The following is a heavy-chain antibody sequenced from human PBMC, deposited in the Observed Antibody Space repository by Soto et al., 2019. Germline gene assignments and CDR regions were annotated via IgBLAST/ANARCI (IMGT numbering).Heavy chain of an antibody. CDR2: ISDSGGIT. D-gene: IGHD3-16*01. V-gene: IGHV3-23*01. CDR3: AKRGRLVTTHLYYFDY. J-gene: IGHJ4*02. Sequence: GGSLRLSCAASGFTFSDYAMSWVRQAPGKGLEWVSSISDSGGITSYADSVKGRFTISRDNSKNTLYLQMNSLRAEDAAVYYCAKRGRLVTTHLYYFDYWGQGTLVTVSS. CDR1: GFTFSDYA.